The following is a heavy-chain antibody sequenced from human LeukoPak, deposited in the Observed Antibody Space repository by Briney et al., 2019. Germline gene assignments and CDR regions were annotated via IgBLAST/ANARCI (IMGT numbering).Heavy chain of an antibody. D-gene: IGHD3-9*01. CDR3: ARGGYDILTGYGSFDP. CDR1: GGSISSGGYS. CDR2: SYYSGTT. V-gene: IGHV4-61*08. J-gene: IGHJ5*02. Sequence: PSETLSLTCAVSGGSISSGGYSWSWIRQPPGKGLEWIGYSYYSGTTNYNPSLKSRVTISVDTSKNQFSLKLSSVTTADTAVYYCARGGYDILTGYGSFDPWGQGTLVSVSS.